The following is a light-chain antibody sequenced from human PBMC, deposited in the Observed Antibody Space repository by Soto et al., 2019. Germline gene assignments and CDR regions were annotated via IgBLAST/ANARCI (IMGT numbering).Light chain of an antibody. CDR2: GSS. V-gene: IGKV3-20*01. Sequence: EVVLTQSPGTLSLSPGERATLSCRGSQSIDNNYLAWYQQRPGQAPRLLIYGSSDRTTGIPDRFSGSGSGTDFTLTITRLEPEDFAVYYCHQYGSSPPYTLGQGTKLEI. CDR3: HQYGSSPPYT. CDR1: QSIDNNY. J-gene: IGKJ2*01.